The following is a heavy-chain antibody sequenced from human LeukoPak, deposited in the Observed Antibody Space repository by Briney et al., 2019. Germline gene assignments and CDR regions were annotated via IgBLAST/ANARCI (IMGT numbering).Heavy chain of an antibody. V-gene: IGHV3-48*03. J-gene: IGHJ4*02. CDR2: ITGSGSTI. CDR1: GFTFTSYE. Sequence: PGGSLRLSRAASGFTFTSYEMNWVRQGPGPGLECVSYITGSGSTIYYAESVKGRFTISRDNAQNSLYLQMNSLRAEDTAVYFCARESLGPVSSYNNCGPGTLVTVSS. D-gene: IGHD5-24*01. CDR3: ARESLGPVSSYNN.